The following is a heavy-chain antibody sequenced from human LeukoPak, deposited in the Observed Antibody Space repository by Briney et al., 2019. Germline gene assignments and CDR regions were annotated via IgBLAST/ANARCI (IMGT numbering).Heavy chain of an antibody. J-gene: IGHJ4*02. Sequence: GASVKVSCKASGYTFTSYDINWVRQATGQGLEWMGWMNPNSGNTGYAQKFQGRVTMTRDTSISTAYMELSRLRSDDTAVYYCAREMATTPFAFDYWGQGTLVTVSS. CDR1: GYTFTSYD. CDR2: MNPNSGNT. V-gene: IGHV1-8*01. CDR3: AREMATTPFAFDY. D-gene: IGHD5-24*01.